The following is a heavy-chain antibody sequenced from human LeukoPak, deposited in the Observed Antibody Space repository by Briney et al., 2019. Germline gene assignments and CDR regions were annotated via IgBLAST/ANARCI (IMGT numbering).Heavy chain of an antibody. J-gene: IGHJ4*02. Sequence: SETLSLTCAVYGGSFSGYYWSWIRQPPGKGLEWIWEINHSGSTNYNPSLKSRVTISVDTSKNQFSLKLSSVTAADTAVYYCAGYMTTVVTPSFDYWGQGTLVTVSS. CDR3: AGYMTTVVTPSFDY. CDR1: GGSFSGYY. D-gene: IGHD4-23*01. V-gene: IGHV4-34*01. CDR2: INHSGST.